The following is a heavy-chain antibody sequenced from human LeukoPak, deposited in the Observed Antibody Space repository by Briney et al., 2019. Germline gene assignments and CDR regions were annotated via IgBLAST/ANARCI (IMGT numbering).Heavy chain of an antibody. D-gene: IGHD3-22*01. J-gene: IGHJ4*02. Sequence: KSGGSLRLSCAASGFTFSSYSMNWVRQAAGKGLEWVSSISSSSSYIYYADSVKGRFTISRDNAKNSLYLQMNSLRAEDTAVYYCARDWGYYDSSGYSRDYWGQGTLVTVSS. CDR2: ISSSSSYI. CDR3: ARDWGYYDSSGYSRDY. V-gene: IGHV3-21*01. CDR1: GFTFSSYS.